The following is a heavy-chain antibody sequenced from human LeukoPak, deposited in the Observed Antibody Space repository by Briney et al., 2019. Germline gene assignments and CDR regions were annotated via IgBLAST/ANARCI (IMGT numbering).Heavy chain of an antibody. J-gene: IGHJ4*02. V-gene: IGHV1-2*02. D-gene: IGHD3-10*01. CDR3: AREEQPGDWLDY. CDR1: GGTFSSYA. CDR2: INPNSGGT. Sequence: ASVKVSCKASGGTFSSYAISWVRQAPGQGLEWMGWINPNSGGTNYAQKFQGRVTMTRDTSISTAYMELSRLRSDDTAVYYCAREEQPGDWLDYWGQGTLVTVSS.